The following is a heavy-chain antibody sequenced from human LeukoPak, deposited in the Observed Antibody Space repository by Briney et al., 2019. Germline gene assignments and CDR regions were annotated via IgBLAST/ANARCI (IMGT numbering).Heavy chain of an antibody. J-gene: IGHJ4*02. D-gene: IGHD2-2*01. Sequence: SETLSLTCTVSGGSISSSSYYWGWIRQPPGKGLEWIGSIYYSGSTYYNPSLKSRVTISVDTSRNQFSLKLSSVTAADTAVYYCASVLKYQLLYYFDYWGQGTLVTVSS. V-gene: IGHV4-39*01. CDR2: IYYSGST. CDR1: GGSISSSSYY. CDR3: ASVLKYQLLYYFDY.